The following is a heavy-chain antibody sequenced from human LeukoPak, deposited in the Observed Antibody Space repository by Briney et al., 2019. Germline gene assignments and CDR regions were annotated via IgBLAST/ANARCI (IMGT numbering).Heavy chain of an antibody. V-gene: IGHV3-53*01. Sequence: QSGGPLRLSCAASGFTVSSNYMSWVRQAPGKGLEWVSVIYSGGSTYYADSVKGRLTISRDNAKNSLYLQMNSLRAEDTAVYYCAREDYGDYGLFDYWGQGTLVTVSS. CDR1: GFTVSSNY. J-gene: IGHJ4*02. D-gene: IGHD4-17*01. CDR2: IYSGGST. CDR3: AREDYGDYGLFDY.